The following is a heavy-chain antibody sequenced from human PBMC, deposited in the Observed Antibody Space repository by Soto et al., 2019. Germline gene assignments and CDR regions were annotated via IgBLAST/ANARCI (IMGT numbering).Heavy chain of an antibody. CDR1: GFTFNSYA. J-gene: IGHJ4*02. Sequence: VGSLRLSCEASGFTFNSYAMSWVRQAPGKGLEWVSSITASGRNSYYADSVKGRFTISRDQSKNTLFLQMSSLRAEDTALYYCAKLTAYYDFWSGSDFDYWGQGALVTDSS. CDR3: AKLTAYYDFWSGSDFDY. V-gene: IGHV3-23*01. CDR2: ITASGRNS. D-gene: IGHD3-3*01.